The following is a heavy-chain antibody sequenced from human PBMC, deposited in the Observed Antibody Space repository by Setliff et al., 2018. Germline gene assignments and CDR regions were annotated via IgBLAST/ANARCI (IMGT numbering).Heavy chain of an antibody. Sequence: ASVKVSCKASGGTSSSYAISWVRQAPGQGLEWMGGIIPIFGTANYAQKFQGRVTITADESTSTAYMELSSLRSEDTAVYYCARVQQLGTFDYWGQRTLVTVSS. CDR1: GGTSSSYA. J-gene: IGHJ4*02. CDR2: IIPIFGTA. V-gene: IGHV1-69*13. CDR3: ARVQQLGTFDY. D-gene: IGHD6-13*01.